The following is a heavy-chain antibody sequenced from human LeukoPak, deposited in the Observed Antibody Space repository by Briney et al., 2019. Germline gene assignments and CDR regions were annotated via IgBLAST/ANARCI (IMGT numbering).Heavy chain of an antibody. CDR1: GGTFSSYA. CDR2: IIPIFGTA. V-gene: IGHV1-69*05. J-gene: IGHJ4*02. D-gene: IGHD3-9*01. CDR3: ARRTYYDILTGYPEDY. Sequence: SVKVSCKASGGTFSSYAISWVRQAPGQGLEWMGGIIPIFGTANYAQKFQGRVTITTDESTSTAYMELSRLRSDDTAVYYCARRTYYDILTGYPEDYWGQGTLVTVSS.